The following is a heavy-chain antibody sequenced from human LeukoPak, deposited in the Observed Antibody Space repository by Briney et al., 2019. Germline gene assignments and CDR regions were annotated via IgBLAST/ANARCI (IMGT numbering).Heavy chain of an antibody. Sequence: SETLSLTCTVSGGSISSSSYYWGWIRQPPGKGLEWIGSIYYSGSTYYNPSLKSRVTISVDTSKNQFSLELSSVTAADTAVYYCARQSSSWFQSYYFDYWGQGTLVTVSS. CDR3: ARQSSSWFQSYYFDY. V-gene: IGHV4-39*01. D-gene: IGHD6-13*01. CDR1: GGSISSSSYY. J-gene: IGHJ4*02. CDR2: IYYSGST.